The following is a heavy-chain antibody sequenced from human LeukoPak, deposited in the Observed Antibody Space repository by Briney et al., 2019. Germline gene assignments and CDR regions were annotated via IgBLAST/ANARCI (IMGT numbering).Heavy chain of an antibody. Sequence: SETLSLTCTVSGDSISNYYWSWIRQPPGKGLEWIGYIYYSGSTNYDPSLNSRVTISVDTSKNQFSLNLTSVTAADTAVYYCARVAYSNSWFDYWGQGTLVTVSS. D-gene: IGHD6-13*01. CDR2: IYYSGST. J-gene: IGHJ4*02. CDR3: ARVAYSNSWFDY. CDR1: GDSISNYY. V-gene: IGHV4-59*01.